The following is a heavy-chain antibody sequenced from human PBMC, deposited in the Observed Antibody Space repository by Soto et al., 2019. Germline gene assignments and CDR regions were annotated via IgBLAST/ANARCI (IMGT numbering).Heavy chain of an antibody. CDR1: GGTFSSYA. V-gene: IGHV1-69*13. Sequence: ASVKVSCKASGGTFSSYAISWVLQAPGQGLEWMGGIIPIFGTANYAQKFQGRVTITADESTSTAYMELSSLRSEDTAVYYCARDLRGYCSSTSCPRFDPWGQGTLVTVSS. CDR3: ARDLRGYCSSTSCPRFDP. D-gene: IGHD2-2*01. CDR2: IIPIFGTA. J-gene: IGHJ5*02.